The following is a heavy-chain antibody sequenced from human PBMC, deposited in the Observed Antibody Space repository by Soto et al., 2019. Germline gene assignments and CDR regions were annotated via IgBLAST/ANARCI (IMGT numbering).Heavy chain of an antibody. Sequence: ASVKVSRKASGYIFTKSAMHWVRQAPGQRLEWMGWISGGNGNTKYSPKLQGRVTITRDTSASTAYMELSSLRSEDTALYYCARDGVADGNINFDYWGQGTLVTVSS. J-gene: IGHJ4*02. CDR3: ARDGVADGNINFDY. D-gene: IGHD3-3*01. CDR2: ISGGNGNT. V-gene: IGHV1-3*01. CDR1: GYIFTKSA.